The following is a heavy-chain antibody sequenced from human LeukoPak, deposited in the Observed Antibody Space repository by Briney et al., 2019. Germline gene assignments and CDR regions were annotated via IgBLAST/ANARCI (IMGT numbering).Heavy chain of an antibody. CDR3: ARPRIDKVYCSGGSCYPGTYYHYYYMDV. Sequence: ASVKVSCKASGYTFTSYYMHWVRQAPGQGLEWMGIINPSGGSTSYAQKFQGRVTMTRDTSTSTVYMELSSLRSEDTAVYYCARPRIDKVYCSGGSCYPGTYYHYYYMDVWGKGTTVTVSS. D-gene: IGHD2-15*01. CDR1: GYTFTSYY. CDR2: INPSGGST. V-gene: IGHV1-46*01. J-gene: IGHJ6*03.